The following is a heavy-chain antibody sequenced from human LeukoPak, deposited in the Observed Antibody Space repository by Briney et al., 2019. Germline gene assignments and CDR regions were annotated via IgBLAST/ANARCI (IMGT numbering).Heavy chain of an antibody. CDR3: ARGPYYDFWSGHNYMDV. CDR1: GGTFSSYA. Sequence: SVKVSCKASGGTFSSYAISWVRQAPGQGLEWMGRIIPIFGTANYAQKFQGRVTITTDESTSTAYLELSSLRSEDTAVYYCARGPYYDFWSGHNYMDVWGKGTTVTVSS. J-gene: IGHJ6*03. D-gene: IGHD3-3*01. CDR2: IIPIFGTA. V-gene: IGHV1-69*05.